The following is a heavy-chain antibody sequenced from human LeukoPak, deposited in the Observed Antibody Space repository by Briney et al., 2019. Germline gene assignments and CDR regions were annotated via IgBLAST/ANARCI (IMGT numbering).Heavy chain of an antibody. CDR2: ISGEGGST. J-gene: IGHJ4*02. D-gene: IGHD3-22*01. CDR1: GFTFDDYA. CDR3: ANDWDSSGFDY. V-gene: IGHV3-43*02. Sequence: PGGSLRLSCAASGFTFDDYATHWVRQAPGEGLEWVSLISGEGGSTYYADSAKGRFTISRDKSKNSLYLQMNSLRTEDTALYYCANDWDSSGFDYWGQGTLVTVSS.